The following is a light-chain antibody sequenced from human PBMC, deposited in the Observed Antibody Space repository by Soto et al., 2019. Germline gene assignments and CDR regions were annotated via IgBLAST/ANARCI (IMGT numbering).Light chain of an antibody. CDR3: QQYYSTPLT. V-gene: IGKV4-1*01. CDR1: QSVLYSSNNRNY. CDR2: WAS. J-gene: IGKJ4*01. Sequence: DLMMTPSPHSLAVSLRERATITCKSSQSVLYSSNNRNYLAWYQQKPGQPPKLLISWASTRESGAPDRFSGSGSGTDFTLTISSLQAEDVAVYYCQQYYSTPLTFGGGTKVDIK.